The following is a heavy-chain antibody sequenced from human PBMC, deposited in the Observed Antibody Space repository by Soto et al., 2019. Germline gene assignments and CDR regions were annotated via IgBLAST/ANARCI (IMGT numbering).Heavy chain of an antibody. J-gene: IGHJ6*02. D-gene: IGHD3-22*01. CDR3: ARADDSSGYYYYYGMDV. CDR1: GFTFSSYA. Sequence: GGSLRLSCAASGFTFSSYAMHWVRQAPGKGLEWVAVISYDGSNKYYADSVKGRFTISRDNSKNTLYLQMNSLRAEDTAVYYCARADDSSGYYYYYGMDVWGQGTTVTVSS. CDR2: ISYDGSNK. V-gene: IGHV3-30-3*01.